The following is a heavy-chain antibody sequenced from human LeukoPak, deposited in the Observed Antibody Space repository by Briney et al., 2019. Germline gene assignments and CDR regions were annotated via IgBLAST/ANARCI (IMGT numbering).Heavy chain of an antibody. V-gene: IGHV3-23*01. D-gene: IGHD6-13*01. CDR2: ISGSGGST. CDR3: AKRLTGWQQLVAGGWFDP. J-gene: IGHJ5*02. CDR1: GFTFSTYA. Sequence: GGSLRLSCAASGFTFSTYAMSWVRQAPGKGLEWVSAISGSGGSTYYADSVKGRFTISRDNSKNTLYLQMNSLRAEDTAVHYCAKRLTGWQQLVAGGWFDPWGQGTLVTVSS.